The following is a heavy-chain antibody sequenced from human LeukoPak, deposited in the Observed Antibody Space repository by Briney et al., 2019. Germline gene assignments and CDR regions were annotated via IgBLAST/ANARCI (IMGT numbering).Heavy chain of an antibody. V-gene: IGHV4-59*08. CDR1: GGSISGYF. CDR3: ARHNRVTVTAPSYTYPMDV. J-gene: IGHJ6*02. CDR2: IHYTGTT. Sequence: SETLSLTCSVSGGSISGYFWSWIRQSPGKGLEWVAYIHYTGTTNYNPSLNSRVTISVDTSKSQFSPRLNSLTAADTAVYYCARHNRVTVTAPSYTYPMDVWGQGTTVSVSS. D-gene: IGHD4-4*01.